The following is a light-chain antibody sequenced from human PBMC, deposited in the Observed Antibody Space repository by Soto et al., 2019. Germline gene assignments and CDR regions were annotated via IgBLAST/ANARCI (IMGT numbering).Light chain of an antibody. CDR2: KAS. J-gene: IGKJ1*01. Sequence: IQTTQSPSSLSAYVGDRVTINCRASEKINKWLAWYQQKPGKAPKLLIYKASTLKSGVPSRFSGSGSGTDFTLTISCLQSEDFATYYCQQYYSFPRTFGQGTKVDI. CDR3: QQYYSFPRT. V-gene: IGKV1-5*03. CDR1: EKINKW.